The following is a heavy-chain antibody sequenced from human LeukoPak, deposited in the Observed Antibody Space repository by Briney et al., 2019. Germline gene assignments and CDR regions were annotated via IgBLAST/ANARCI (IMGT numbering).Heavy chain of an antibody. Sequence: ASVKVSCKASGYTFTSYGISWVRQAPGQGLEWMGWISAYNGNTNYAQKLQGRVTMTTDTSTSTAYMELRSLRSDDTAVYYCARYAEYSSSSESQIPDYWGQGTLVTVSS. J-gene: IGHJ4*02. D-gene: IGHD6-6*01. CDR2: ISAYNGNT. CDR3: ARYAEYSSSSESQIPDY. V-gene: IGHV1-18*01. CDR1: GYTFTSYG.